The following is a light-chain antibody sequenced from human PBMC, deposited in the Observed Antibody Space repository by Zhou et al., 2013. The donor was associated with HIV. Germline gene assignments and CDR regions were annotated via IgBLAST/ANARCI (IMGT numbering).Light chain of an antibody. J-gene: IGKJ2*01. Sequence: EIVMTQSPATLSVSPGERATLSCRASQSVSSNLAWYQQKPGQSPRLLIYGASTRATGIPARFSGSGSGTEFTLTISSMQSEDFAVYYCQHYNNWLYTFGQGIKLEIK. V-gene: IGKV3-15*01. CDR3: QHYNNWLYT. CDR1: QSVSSN. CDR2: GAS.